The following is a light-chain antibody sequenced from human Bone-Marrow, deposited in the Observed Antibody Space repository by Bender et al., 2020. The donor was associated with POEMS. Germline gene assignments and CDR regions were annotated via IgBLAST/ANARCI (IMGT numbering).Light chain of an antibody. Sequence: QSALTQPPSASGSPGQSVTISCTGTTNDVGGYKYVSWYQQHPGKAPKLIIYDVFLRPSGVSSRFSGSKSGNTASLTISGLQAEDEGDYYCSSYAGSSTFAVFGGGTKLTVL. V-gene: IGLV2-14*03. CDR1: TNDVGGYKY. J-gene: IGLJ2*01. CDR3: SSYAGSSTFAV. CDR2: DVF.